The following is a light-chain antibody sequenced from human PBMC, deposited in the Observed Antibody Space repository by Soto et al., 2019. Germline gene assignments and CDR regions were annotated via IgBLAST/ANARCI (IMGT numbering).Light chain of an antibody. CDR2: KAS. CDR3: QHYNSYSEA. Sequence: DIQMTQSPSTLSGSVGDRVTITCRASQTISSWLAWYQQKPGKAPKLLIYKASTLKSGVPSRFSGSGSGTEFTLTISSLQPDDVATYYCQHYNSYSEACGQGTKVEL. CDR1: QTISSW. V-gene: IGKV1-5*03. J-gene: IGKJ1*01.